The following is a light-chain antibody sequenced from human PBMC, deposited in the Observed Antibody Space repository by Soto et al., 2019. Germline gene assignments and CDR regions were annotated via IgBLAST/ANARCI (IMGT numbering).Light chain of an antibody. CDR3: AAWDDSLRALV. V-gene: IGLV1-47*01. J-gene: IGLJ2*01. Sequence: QSVLTQPPSTSGTPGQRVTISCSGSSSNIGSNYVYWYQQLPGTAPKLLIYRNNQRPSRVPDRFSGSKSGTSASLAISGLRSEDEADYFCAAWDDSLRALVFGGGTKVTVL. CDR1: SSNIGSNY. CDR2: RNN.